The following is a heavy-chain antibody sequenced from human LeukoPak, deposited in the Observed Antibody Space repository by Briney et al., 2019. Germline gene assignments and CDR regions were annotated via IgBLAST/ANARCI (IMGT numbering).Heavy chain of an antibody. V-gene: IGHV1-2*02. Sequence: ASVKVSCKASGYTFTCYYMHWVRQAPGQGLEWMGWINPNSGGTSYAQKFQGRVTMTRDTSISTAYMELSRLRSDDTAVYYCAREKGYDSSGYYEGFDYWGQGTLVTVSS. J-gene: IGHJ4*02. CDR1: GYTFTCYY. CDR2: INPNSGGT. CDR3: AREKGYDSSGYYEGFDY. D-gene: IGHD3-22*01.